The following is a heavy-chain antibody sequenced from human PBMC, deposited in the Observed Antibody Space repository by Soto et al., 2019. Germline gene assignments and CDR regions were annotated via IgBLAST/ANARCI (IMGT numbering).Heavy chain of an antibody. J-gene: IGHJ3*02. V-gene: IGHV1-69*02. CDR1: GGTFSSYT. Sequence: QVQLVQSGAEVKKPGSSVKVSCKASGGTFSSYTISWVRQAPGQGLEWMGRIIPILGIANYAQKFQGRVTITADKSTSTAYMELSSLRSEDTAVYYCASTVDTANDAFDIWGQGTMVTVSS. CDR2: IIPILGIA. D-gene: IGHD5-18*01. CDR3: ASTVDTANDAFDI.